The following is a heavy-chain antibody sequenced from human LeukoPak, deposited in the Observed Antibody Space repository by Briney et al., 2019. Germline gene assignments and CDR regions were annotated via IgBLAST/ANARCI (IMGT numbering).Heavy chain of an antibody. CDR2: IYYSGNT. Sequence: SETLSLTCTVSGGSISSSSYYWGWIRQPPGKGLEWIGSIYYSGNTYYNPSLKSRVTISVDTSKNQFSLKLSSVTAADTAVYYCARVPVSYSSGSDPGGDGVERGHYYYYMDVWGKGTTVTVSS. J-gene: IGHJ6*03. V-gene: IGHV4-39*07. CDR1: GGSISSSSYY. D-gene: IGHD6-19*01. CDR3: ARVPVSYSSGSDPGGDGVERGHYYYYMDV.